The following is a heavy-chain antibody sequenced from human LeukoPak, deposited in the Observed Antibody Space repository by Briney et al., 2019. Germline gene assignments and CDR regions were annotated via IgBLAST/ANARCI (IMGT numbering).Heavy chain of an antibody. CDR2: ISTSSSTI. J-gene: IGHJ6*02. Sequence: PGGSLRLSCAASGFTFSSYSMNWVRQAPGKGLEWISYISTSSSTIYYADSVKGRFTISRDKAKNSVYLQMNNLRNEDTAVYYCARGDCSSSNCYYGMDVWVQGTTVTVSS. D-gene: IGHD2-2*01. CDR3: ARGDCSSSNCYYGMDV. CDR1: GFTFSSYS. V-gene: IGHV3-48*02.